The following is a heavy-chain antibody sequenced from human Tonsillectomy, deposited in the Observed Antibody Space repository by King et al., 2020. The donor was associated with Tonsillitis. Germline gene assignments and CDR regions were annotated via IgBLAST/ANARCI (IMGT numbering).Heavy chain of an antibody. CDR2: IFYRGST. Sequence: QLQESGPGLVKPSETLFLTCTVSGGSISGNNYYWAWIRQPPGKGLEWIGSIFYRGSTYYNPSLKSRVTILVDTSENQFSLKLRSVTAADTAVYYCARHTPGPMIVVVKYFDYWGQGILVTVSS. D-gene: IGHD3-22*01. CDR1: GGSISGNNYY. CDR3: ARHTPGPMIVVVKYFDY. V-gene: IGHV4-39*07. J-gene: IGHJ4*02.